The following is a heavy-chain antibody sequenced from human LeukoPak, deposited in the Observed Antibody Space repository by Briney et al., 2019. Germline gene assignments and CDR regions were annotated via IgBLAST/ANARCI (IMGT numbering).Heavy chain of an antibody. Sequence: GGSLRLSCAASGLTFSSYDMHWVRQAPGKGLEWVLSIGATGDTYYVGSVKGRFTVSRDNAKKSLYLQMSSLRAGDTAVYFCVLGAYWNDDKNAFHIWGPGTMVTVSS. D-gene: IGHD1-1*01. CDR1: GLTFSSYD. CDR2: IGATGDT. V-gene: IGHV3-13*01. CDR3: VLGAYWNDDKNAFHI. J-gene: IGHJ3*02.